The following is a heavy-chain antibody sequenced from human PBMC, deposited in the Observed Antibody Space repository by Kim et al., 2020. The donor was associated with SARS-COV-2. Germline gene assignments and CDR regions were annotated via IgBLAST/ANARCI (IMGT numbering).Heavy chain of an antibody. J-gene: IGHJ6*02. CDR3: AKDIRGRYYYGMDV. V-gene: IGHV3-9*01. D-gene: IGHD2-15*01. Sequence: ADSVKGRFTISRDNAKNSLYLQMNSLRAEGTALYYCAKDIRGRYYYGMDVWCQGTTVTVSS.